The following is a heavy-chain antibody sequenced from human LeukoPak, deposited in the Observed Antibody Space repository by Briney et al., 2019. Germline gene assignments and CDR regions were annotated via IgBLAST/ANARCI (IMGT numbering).Heavy chain of an antibody. CDR3: ARDLVQRPGTAAAALGNYYYGMDV. Sequence: ASVKVSCKASGYTFTGYYVHWVRQAPGQGLEWMGIINPSGGRTSYAQKFQGRVTMSRDTSTSTVYMELSSLRSEDTAVYYCARDLVQRPGTAAAALGNYYYGMDVWGQGTTVTVSS. CDR1: GYTFTGYY. D-gene: IGHD6-13*01. CDR2: INPSGGRT. J-gene: IGHJ6*02. V-gene: IGHV1-46*01.